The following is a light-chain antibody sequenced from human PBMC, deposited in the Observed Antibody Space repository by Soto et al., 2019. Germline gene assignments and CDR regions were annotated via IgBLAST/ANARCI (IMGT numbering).Light chain of an antibody. CDR3: GAWDDSLSGLV. CDR2: SDD. CDR1: SSNIGKNA. Sequence: QSVLTQPPSASATPGQRVIISCSGSSSNIGKNAVEWYQQFPGTAPKLLIHSDDQRPSGVPDRFSGSKSGTSASLTISGLQSEDEAHYYCGAWDDSLSGLVFGGGTKVTVL. J-gene: IGLJ3*02. V-gene: IGLV1-44*01.